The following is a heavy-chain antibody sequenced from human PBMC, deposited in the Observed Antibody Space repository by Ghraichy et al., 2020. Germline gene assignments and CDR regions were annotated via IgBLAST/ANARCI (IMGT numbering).Heavy chain of an antibody. CDR1: GDSVSSNSAA. D-gene: IGHD3-10*01. J-gene: IGHJ6*02. CDR2: TYYRSKWYN. V-gene: IGHV6-1*01. Sequence: SQTLSLTCAISGDSVSSNSAAWNWIRQSPSRGLEWLGRTYYRSKWYNDYAVSVKSRITINPDTSKNQFSLQLNSVTPEDTAVYYCARELFSRSDMVRGAPTYYYYYYGMDVWGQGTTVTVSS. CDR3: ARELFSRSDMVRGAPTYYYYYYGMDV.